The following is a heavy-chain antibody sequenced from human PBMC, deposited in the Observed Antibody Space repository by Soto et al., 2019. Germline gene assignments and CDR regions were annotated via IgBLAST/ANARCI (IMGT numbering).Heavy chain of an antibody. CDR2: LNAGNSNT. D-gene: IGHD2-15*01. CDR3: AHMRAAKFDY. Sequence: ASVTVSCKASGYTFTSYAMHWVRQAPGQRLEWMGWLNAGNSNTKYSQKFQGRLTITKDTSKNQVVLTMTNMAPEDTATYYCAHMRAAKFDYWGQGTLVTVSS. CDR1: GYTFTSYA. J-gene: IGHJ4*02. V-gene: IGHV1-3*01.